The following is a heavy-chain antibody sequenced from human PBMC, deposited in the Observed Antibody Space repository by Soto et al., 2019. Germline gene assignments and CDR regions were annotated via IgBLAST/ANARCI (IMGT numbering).Heavy chain of an antibody. Sequence: SETLSLTCTVSGGSISSGGYYWSWIRQHPGKGLEWIGYIYYSGSTYYNPSLKSRVTISVDTSKNQCSLKLSSVTAADTAVYYCRLVVPAGNFEYWGQGALVTVSS. CDR2: IYYSGST. CDR1: GGSISSGGYY. CDR3: RLVVPAGNFEY. J-gene: IGHJ4*02. D-gene: IGHD2-2*01. V-gene: IGHV4-31*03.